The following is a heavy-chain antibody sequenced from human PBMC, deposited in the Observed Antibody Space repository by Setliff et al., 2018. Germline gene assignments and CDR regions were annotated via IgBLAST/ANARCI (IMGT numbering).Heavy chain of an antibody. CDR3: VRLGYAYGQGDY. V-gene: IGHV5-51*01. Sequence: GESLKISCQASGYTFSTLWIGWVRQMPGKGLEWVGIIWPPNSLAKYSPSVEGQVTISVDRSINTAYLQWDSLKASDTAMHYCVRLGYAYGQGDYWGQGTLVTVPS. CDR2: IWPPNSLA. CDR1: GYTFSTLW. D-gene: IGHD3-10*01. J-gene: IGHJ4*02.